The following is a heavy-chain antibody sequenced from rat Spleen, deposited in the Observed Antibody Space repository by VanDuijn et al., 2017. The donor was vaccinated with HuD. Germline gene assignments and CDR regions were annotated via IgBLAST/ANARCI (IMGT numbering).Heavy chain of an antibody. CDR3: TAGGGYWDY. D-gene: IGHD1-11*01. J-gene: IGHJ2*01. V-gene: IGHV5-22*01. Sequence: EVQLVESGGGLVQPGRSMKLSCAASGFTFSNYYMAWVRQVPKKGLEWVASISYEGSSTYSGDSVKGRFTISRDNAKSTLYLQMNSLRPEDTDTYYCTAGGGYWDYWGQGVVVTVSS. CDR2: ISYEGSST. CDR1: GFTFSNYY.